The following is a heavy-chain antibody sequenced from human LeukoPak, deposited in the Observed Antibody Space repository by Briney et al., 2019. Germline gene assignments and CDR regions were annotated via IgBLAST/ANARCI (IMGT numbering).Heavy chain of an antibody. CDR1: GFTFSSYW. J-gene: IGHJ5*02. CDR2: IKQDGSEK. Sequence: PGGSLRLSCAASGFTFSSYWMSWVRQAPGKGLEWVANIKQDGSEKYYVDSVKGRFTISRDNAKNSLYLQMNSLRAEDTAVYCCARESRTYYYDSSGYYSENWFDPWGQGTLVTVSS. CDR3: ARESRTYYYDSSGYYSENWFDP. D-gene: IGHD3-22*01. V-gene: IGHV3-7*01.